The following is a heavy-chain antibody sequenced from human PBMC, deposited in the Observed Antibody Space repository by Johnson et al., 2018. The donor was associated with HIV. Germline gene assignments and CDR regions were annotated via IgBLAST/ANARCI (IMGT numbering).Heavy chain of an antibody. CDR3: TTNPYYDYVWESYRHDALNI. J-gene: IGHJ3*02. CDR2: ISYDGSNK. D-gene: IGHD3-16*02. Sequence: QVQLVESGGGVVQPGRSLRLSCAASGFTFSSYAMHWVRQAPGKGLEWVAVISYDGSNKYYADSVKGRFTISRDNSKNTLYLQMNSLKIEDTAVYYCTTNPYYDYVWESYRHDALNIWGQGTMVTVSS. V-gene: IGHV3-30-3*01. CDR1: GFTFSSYA.